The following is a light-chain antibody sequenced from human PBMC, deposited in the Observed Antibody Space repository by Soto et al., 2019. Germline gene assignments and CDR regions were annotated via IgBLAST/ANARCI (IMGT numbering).Light chain of an antibody. CDR3: QQYYSTPWT. V-gene: IGKV4-1*01. CDR2: WAS. J-gene: IGKJ1*01. CDR1: QSVLSSSNNKNY. Sequence: VMTQSPDSLAVSLGERATINCKSSQSVLSSSNNKNYLAWYQQKPGQPPKLIIHWASTRDSGVPDRFSGSGSGTDFTLTISRLQDEDVAAYSCQQYYSTPWTFGQGTKVEIK.